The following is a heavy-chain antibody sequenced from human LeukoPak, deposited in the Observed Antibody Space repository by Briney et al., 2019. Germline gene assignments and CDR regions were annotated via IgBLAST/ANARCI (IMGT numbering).Heavy chain of an antibody. CDR3: ARATPYYDILTGYYTIDY. D-gene: IGHD3-9*01. Sequence: GGSLRLSCAASGFAFDDYGMSWVRQAPGKGLEWVSGINWNGGSIGYADSVKGRFTISRDNAKNSLYLQMNSLRAEDTAVYYCARATPYYDILTGYYTIDYWGQGTLVTVSS. CDR1: GFAFDDYG. CDR2: INWNGGSI. J-gene: IGHJ4*02. V-gene: IGHV3-20*04.